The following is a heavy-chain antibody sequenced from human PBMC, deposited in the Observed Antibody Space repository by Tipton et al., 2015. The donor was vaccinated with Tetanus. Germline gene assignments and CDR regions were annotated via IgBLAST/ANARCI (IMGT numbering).Heavy chain of an antibody. CDR1: GFTFTNDA. CDR2: ISGSTRTI. J-gene: IGHJ3*02. V-gene: IGHV3-23*01. CDR3: AKRRDGYNSGSFDI. D-gene: IGHD5-24*01. Sequence: SLRLSCAASGFTFTNDAMSWVRLAPGKGLEWLSGISGSTRTIYHADSVKGRFTISRDNTRNTLYLQLNSLRADDTAIYYCAKRRDGYNSGSFDIWGQGTMVTVSS.